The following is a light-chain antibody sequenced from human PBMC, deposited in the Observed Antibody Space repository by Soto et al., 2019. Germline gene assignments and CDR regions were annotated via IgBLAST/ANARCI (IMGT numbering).Light chain of an antibody. Sequence: QSALTQPASVSGSPGQSITISCTGTSSDVGGYNYVSWYQQHHAKAPKLIIYDVSTRPSGVSNRFSGSKSGNTTSLTISGLQAEDEADSYCSSYTSSSTHVVFGGGTKVTVL. CDR2: DVS. J-gene: IGLJ2*01. V-gene: IGLV2-14*01. CDR3: SSYTSSSTHVV. CDR1: SSDVGGYNY.